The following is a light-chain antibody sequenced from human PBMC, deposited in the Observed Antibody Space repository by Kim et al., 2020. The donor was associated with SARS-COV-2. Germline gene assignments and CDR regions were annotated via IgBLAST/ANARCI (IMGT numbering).Light chain of an antibody. CDR3: QQYNSYSPT. J-gene: IGKJ1*01. Sequence: ASVGDRVTITCRASQSISSWLAWYQQRPGKAPKLLIYDASSLESGVPSRFSGSGSGTEFTLTISSLQPDDFATYYCQQYNSYSPTFGQGTKVDIK. V-gene: IGKV1-5*01. CDR2: DAS. CDR1: QSISSW.